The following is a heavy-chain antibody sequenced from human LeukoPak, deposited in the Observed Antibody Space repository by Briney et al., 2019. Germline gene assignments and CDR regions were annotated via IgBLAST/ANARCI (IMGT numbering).Heavy chain of an antibody. CDR1: GFTFSSYG. CDR2: ISYDGSNK. J-gene: IGHJ4*02. CDR3: VRDLDLGGYSSFEY. D-gene: IGHD4-23*01. V-gene: IGHV3-30*03. Sequence: PGRSLRLSCAASGFTFSSYGMHWVRQAPGKGLEWVAVISYDGSNKYYADSVKGRFTISRDNAKNSLYLQMNTLRAEDTAVYYCVRDLDLGGYSSFEYWGQGTLVTVSS.